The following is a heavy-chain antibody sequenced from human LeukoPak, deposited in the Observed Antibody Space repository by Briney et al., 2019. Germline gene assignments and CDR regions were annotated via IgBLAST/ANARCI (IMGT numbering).Heavy chain of an antibody. CDR3: ASARVYDFWSGYWSGMDV. Sequence: SETLSLTCTVSGGSISSSGYYWGWIRQPPGKGLEWIGEIYHSGSTNYNPSLKSRVTISVDKSKNQFSPKLSSVTAADTAVYYCASARVYDFWSGYWSGMDVWGQGTTVTVSS. CDR1: GGSISSSGYY. CDR2: IYHSGST. J-gene: IGHJ6*02. V-gene: IGHV4-39*07. D-gene: IGHD3-3*01.